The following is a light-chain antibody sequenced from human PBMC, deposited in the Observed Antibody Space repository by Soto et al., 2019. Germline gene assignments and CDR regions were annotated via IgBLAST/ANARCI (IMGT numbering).Light chain of an antibody. CDR2: LNSDGSH. CDR3: QTWSAGIQV. V-gene: IGLV4-69*01. CDR1: SGHSSYA. Sequence: QSVLTQSPSASASLGASVKLTCTLSSGHSSYAIAWHQQQPEKGPRYLMKLNSDGSHSKGDGIPDRFSGSSSGAERYLTISRLQSEDEADYYCQTWSAGIQVFGGGTKLTVL. J-gene: IGLJ3*02.